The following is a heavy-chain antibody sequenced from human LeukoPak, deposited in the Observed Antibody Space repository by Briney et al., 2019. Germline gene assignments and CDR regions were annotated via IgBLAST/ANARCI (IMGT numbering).Heavy chain of an antibody. D-gene: IGHD2-15*01. CDR1: SGSISSYY. V-gene: IGHV4-59*01. J-gene: IGHJ4*02. CDR2: IYYSGST. Sequence: PSETLSLTCTVSSGSISSYYWSWIRQPPGKGLEWIGYIYYSGSTNYSPSLKSRVTISVDTSKNQFSLKLSSVTAADTAVYYCARGVPYCSGGSCYSHFDYWGQGTLVTVSS. CDR3: ARGVPYCSGGSCYSHFDY.